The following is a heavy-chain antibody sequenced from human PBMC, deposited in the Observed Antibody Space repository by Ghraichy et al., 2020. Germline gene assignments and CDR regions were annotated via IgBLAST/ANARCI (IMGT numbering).Heavy chain of an antibody. CDR3: ARARGHRGLVYYYYGMDV. Sequence: SVKVSCKASGGTFSSYAISWVRQAPGQGLEWMGRIIPILGIANYAQKFQGRVTITADKSTSTAYMELSSLRSEDTAVYYCARARGHRGLVYYYYGMDVWGQGTTVTVSS. J-gene: IGHJ6*02. D-gene: IGHD6-6*01. V-gene: IGHV1-69*04. CDR2: IIPILGIA. CDR1: GGTFSSYA.